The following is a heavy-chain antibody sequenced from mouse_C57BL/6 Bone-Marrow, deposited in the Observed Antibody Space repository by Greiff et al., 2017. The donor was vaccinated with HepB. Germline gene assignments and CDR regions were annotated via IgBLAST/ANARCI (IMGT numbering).Heavy chain of an antibody. CDR1: GFTFSSYG. CDR2: ISSGGSYT. V-gene: IGHV5-6*01. D-gene: IGHD1-1*01. CDR3: ARHPYYYGSSLYYFDY. Sequence: EVQGVESGGDLVKPGGSLKLSCAASGFTFSSYGMSWVRQTPDKRLEWVATISSGGSYTYYPDSVKGRFTISRDNAKNTLYLQMSSLKSEDTAMYYCARHPYYYGSSLYYFDYWGQGTTLTVSS. J-gene: IGHJ2*01.